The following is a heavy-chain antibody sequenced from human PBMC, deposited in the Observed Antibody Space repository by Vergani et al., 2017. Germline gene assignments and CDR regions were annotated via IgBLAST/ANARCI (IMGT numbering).Heavy chain of an antibody. J-gene: IGHJ6*02. CDR1: GFTFSSYA. D-gene: IGHD2-2*01. CDR3: AKSPHLTRYCSSTSCRKIYYYGMDV. V-gene: IGHV3-23*01. Sequence: EVQLLESGGGLVQPGGSLRLSCAASGFTFSSYAMSWVRQAPGKGLEWVSAISGSGGSTYYADSVKGRFTISRDNSKNTLYLQMNSLRAEDTAVYYCAKSPHLTRYCSSTSCRKIYYYGMDVWGQGTTVTVSS. CDR2: ISGSGGST.